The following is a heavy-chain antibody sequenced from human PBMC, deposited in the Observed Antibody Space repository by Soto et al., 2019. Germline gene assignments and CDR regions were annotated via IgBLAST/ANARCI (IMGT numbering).Heavy chain of an antibody. V-gene: IGHV3-21*01. CDR1: GFTFSSYS. CDR3: ARDYGVTGTFDY. CDR2: ISSSSSYI. J-gene: IGHJ4*02. D-gene: IGHD1-7*01. Sequence: PGGSLRLSCAASGFTFSSYSMNWVRQAPGKGLEWVSSISSSSSYIYYADSVKGRFTISRDNAKNSLYLQMNSLRAEDTAVYYCARDYGVTGTFDYWGQGTLVTVSS.